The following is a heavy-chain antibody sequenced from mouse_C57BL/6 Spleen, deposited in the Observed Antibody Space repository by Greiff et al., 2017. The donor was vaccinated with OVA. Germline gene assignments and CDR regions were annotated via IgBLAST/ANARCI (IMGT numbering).Heavy chain of an antibody. CDR2: IYPGDGDT. Sequence: QVQLQQSGAELVKPGASVKISCKASGYAFSSYWMNWVKQRPGKGLEWIGQIYPGDGDTNYNGKFKGKATLTADKSSSTAYMQLSSLTSEDSAVYFCARMDITTVDHWYFDVWGTGTTVTVSS. CDR1: GYAFSSYW. D-gene: IGHD1-1*01. CDR3: ARMDITTVDHWYFDV. J-gene: IGHJ1*03. V-gene: IGHV1-80*01.